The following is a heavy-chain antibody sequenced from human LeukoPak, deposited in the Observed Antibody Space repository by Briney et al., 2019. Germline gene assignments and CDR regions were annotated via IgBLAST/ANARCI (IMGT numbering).Heavy chain of an antibody. D-gene: IGHD3-22*01. CDR1: GYTLTSYG. V-gene: IGHV1-18*01. Sequence: ASVKVSCKASGYTLTSYGISWVRQAPGQGLEWMGWISAYNGNTRYAQKLQGRVTMTTDSSTSTAYMELRSLRSDDTAVYYCARDNYYDSSGYLRVGDYWGQGTLVTVSS. CDR3: ARDNYYDSSGYLRVGDY. J-gene: IGHJ4*02. CDR2: ISAYNGNT.